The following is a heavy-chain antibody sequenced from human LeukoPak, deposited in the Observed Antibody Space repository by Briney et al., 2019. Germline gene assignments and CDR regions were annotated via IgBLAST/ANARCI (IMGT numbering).Heavy chain of an antibody. Sequence: PAGSLTLSCAASGFTFSSYEMNWVRQPPGTGLELVSYISSSYSNIYYADSVQGRFTIITVNAKNSLYLHMDIFRADDTADDYCAAYSYASSGYYADYWGQGPLVTVSS. V-gene: IGHV3-48*03. CDR3: AAYSYASSGYYADY. CDR1: GFTFSSYE. CDR2: ISSSYSNI. D-gene: IGHD3-22*01. J-gene: IGHJ4*02.